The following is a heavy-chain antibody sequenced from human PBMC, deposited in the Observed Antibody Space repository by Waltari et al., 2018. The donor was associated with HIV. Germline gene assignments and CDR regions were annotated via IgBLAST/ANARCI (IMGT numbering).Heavy chain of an antibody. Sequence: EVQLVESGGGLVQPGGSLRLSCAASGSTFSSYWIHWVRHAPGKGLVWVSRINTDGSSTSYADSVKGRFTISRDNAKNTLYLQMNSLRAEDTAVYYCARGGHCSGISCYTGDYSYGLDVWGQGTTVTVSS. V-gene: IGHV3-74*01. CDR2: INTDGSST. J-gene: IGHJ6*02. CDR1: GSTFSSYW. CDR3: ARGGHCSGISCYTGDYSYGLDV. D-gene: IGHD2-2*02.